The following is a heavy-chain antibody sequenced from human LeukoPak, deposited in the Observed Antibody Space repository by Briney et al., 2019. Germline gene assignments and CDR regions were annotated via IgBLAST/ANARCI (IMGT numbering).Heavy chain of an antibody. V-gene: IGHV4-59*01. CDR3: ARLVRDTATGYWYFDL. J-gene: IGHJ2*01. CDR1: GGSISSYY. CDR2: TYYSGDT. D-gene: IGHD5-18*01. Sequence: SETLSLTCTVSGGSISSYYWSWIRQPPGKGLEWIAYTYYSGDTNYNPSLKSRVTISVDTSKNHFSLKLNSVTAADTAVYYCARLVRDTATGYWYFDLWGRGTLVTVSS.